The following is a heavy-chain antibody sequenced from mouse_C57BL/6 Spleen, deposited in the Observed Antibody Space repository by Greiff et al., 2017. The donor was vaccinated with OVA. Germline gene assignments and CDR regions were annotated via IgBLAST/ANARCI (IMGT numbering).Heavy chain of an antibody. J-gene: IGHJ2*01. Sequence: VQLQQSGAELVRPGSSVKLSCKASGYTFTSYWMDWVKQRPGQGLEWIGNIYPSDSETHYNQKFKDKATLTVDKSSSTAYMQLSSLTSEDSAVYYCARHDGYYDYFDYWGQGTTLTVSS. D-gene: IGHD2-3*01. CDR3: ARHDGYYDYFDY. V-gene: IGHV1-61*01. CDR2: IYPSDSET. CDR1: GYTFTSYW.